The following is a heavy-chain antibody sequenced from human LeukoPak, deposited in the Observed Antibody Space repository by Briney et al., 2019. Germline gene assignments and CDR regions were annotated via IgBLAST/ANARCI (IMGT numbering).Heavy chain of an antibody. Sequence: GGSLRLSCAVSGFTFSGYWMHWARQAPGKGLEWVSRINPDGGITNYADSVKGRFTISRDNAENTVHLQMNSLRGDDTAVYYCVRGAVGTGVWFDPWGQGTLVTVSS. CDR1: GFTFSGYW. J-gene: IGHJ5*02. V-gene: IGHV3-74*01. CDR3: VRGAVGTGVWFDP. D-gene: IGHD1-26*01. CDR2: INPDGGIT.